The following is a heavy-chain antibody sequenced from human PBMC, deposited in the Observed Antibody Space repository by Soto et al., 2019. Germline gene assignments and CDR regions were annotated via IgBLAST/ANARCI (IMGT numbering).Heavy chain of an antibody. CDR3: ARLIGDSWLDS. Sequence: SETLSLTCTVSGGYISSYDYYWSWIRQPPGKGLECIGYIYYSGSTYYNPSLKSRITINADTSNNQLSLQLNSVTPDDTAVYYCARLIGDSWLDSWGQGTLVTVSS. CDR1: GGYISSYDYY. D-gene: IGHD2-8*01. J-gene: IGHJ5*01. V-gene: IGHV4-30-4*01. CDR2: IYYSGST.